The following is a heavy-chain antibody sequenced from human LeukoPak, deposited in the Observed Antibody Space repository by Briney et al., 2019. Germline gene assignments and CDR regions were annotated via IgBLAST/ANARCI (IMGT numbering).Heavy chain of an antibody. CDR2: INPNSGVT. V-gene: IGHV1-2*02. CDR3: AKDRYGDYEAPFHYYMDA. CDR1: GYTFRSFG. Sequence: ASVKVSCKAFGYTFRSFGISWVRQAPGQGLEWMGWINPNSGVTNYAQKLQGRVTITRDTSIDTAYMQLSRLRSDDTAVYYCAKDRYGDYEAPFHYYMDAWGRGTTVTVSS. J-gene: IGHJ6*03. D-gene: IGHD5-12*01.